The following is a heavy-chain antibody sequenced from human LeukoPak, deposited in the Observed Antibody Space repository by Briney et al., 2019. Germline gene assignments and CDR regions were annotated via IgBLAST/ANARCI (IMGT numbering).Heavy chain of an antibody. Sequence: ASVKVSCKASGYTFTSYGISWVRQAPGQGLEWMGWISAYNGNTNCAQKLQGRVTMTTDTSTSTAYMELRSLRSDDTAVYYCARGVTMIVVVPYYFDYWGQGTLVTVSS. J-gene: IGHJ4*02. D-gene: IGHD3-22*01. V-gene: IGHV1-18*01. CDR3: ARGVTMIVVVPYYFDY. CDR1: GYTFTSYG. CDR2: ISAYNGNT.